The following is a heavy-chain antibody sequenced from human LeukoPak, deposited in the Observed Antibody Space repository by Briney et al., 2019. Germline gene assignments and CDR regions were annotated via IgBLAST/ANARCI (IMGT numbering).Heavy chain of an antibody. Sequence: GGSLRLSCAASGFTFSSNYMSWVRQAPGKGLEWVSVIYSGGSTYYADSVKGRFTISRDNSKNTLYLQMNSLRAEDTAVYYCARGSQGYSSGWPDYWGQGTLVTVSS. J-gene: IGHJ4*02. CDR3: ARGSQGYSSGWPDY. D-gene: IGHD6-19*01. CDR1: GFTFSSNY. V-gene: IGHV3-66*01. CDR2: IYSGGST.